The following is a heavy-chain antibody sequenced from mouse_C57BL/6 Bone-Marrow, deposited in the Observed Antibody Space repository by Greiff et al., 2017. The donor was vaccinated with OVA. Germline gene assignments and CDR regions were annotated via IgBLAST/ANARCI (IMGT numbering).Heavy chain of an antibody. CDR2: IDPENGDT. CDR1: GFNIKDDY. D-gene: IGHD2-3*01. V-gene: IGHV14-4*01. J-gene: IGHJ2*01. Sequence: LQESGAELVRPGASVKLSCTASGFNIKDDYMHWVKQRPEQGLEWIGWIDPENGDTEYASKFQGKATITADTSSNTAYLQLSSLTSEDTAVYYCATDGHCDYWGQGTTLTVSS. CDR3: ATDGHCDY.